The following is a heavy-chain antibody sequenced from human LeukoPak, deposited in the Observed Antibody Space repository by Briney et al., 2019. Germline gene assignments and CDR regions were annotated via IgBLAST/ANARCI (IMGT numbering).Heavy chain of an antibody. D-gene: IGHD3-22*01. CDR3: ARGYYDSSGYNY. CDR2: IYYSGST. CDR1: GGSVSSYY. Sequence: SETLSLTCTVSGGSVSSYYWSWIRQPPGKGLEWIGYIYYSGSTNYNPSLKSRVTISVDTSKNQFSLKLSSVTAADTAVYYCARGYYDSSGYNYWGQGTLVTVSS. J-gene: IGHJ4*02. V-gene: IGHV4-59*02.